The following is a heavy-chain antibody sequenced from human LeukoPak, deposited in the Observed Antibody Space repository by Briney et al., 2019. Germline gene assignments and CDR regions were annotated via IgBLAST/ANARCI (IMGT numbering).Heavy chain of an antibody. CDR2: IYYSGNT. J-gene: IGHJ4*02. CDR3: ARHRTPNCGGDCYTNYYFDY. Sequence: PSETLSLTCTVSGGSISSSSYYWGWIRQPPGKGLEWIGSIYYSGNTYYNPSLKSRVTISVDTSKNQFSLKQSSVTAADTAVYYCARHRTPNCGGDCYTNYYFDYWGQGTLVTVSS. D-gene: IGHD2-21*02. CDR1: GGSISSSSYY. V-gene: IGHV4-39*01.